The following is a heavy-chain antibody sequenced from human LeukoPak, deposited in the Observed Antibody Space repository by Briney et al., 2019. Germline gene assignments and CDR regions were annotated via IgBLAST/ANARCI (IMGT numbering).Heavy chain of an antibody. V-gene: IGHV3-30*18. D-gene: IGHD5-18*01. J-gene: IGHJ4*02. CDR2: ISYDGSNK. CDR1: GFTFSSYA. Sequence: GGSLRLSCAASGFTFSSYAMHWVRQAPGKGLEWVAVISYDGSNKYYADSVKGRFTISRDNSKNTLYLQMNSLRAEDTAVYYCAKLSKGGGYSYGYSHYWGQGTLVTVSS. CDR3: AKLSKGGGYSYGYSHY.